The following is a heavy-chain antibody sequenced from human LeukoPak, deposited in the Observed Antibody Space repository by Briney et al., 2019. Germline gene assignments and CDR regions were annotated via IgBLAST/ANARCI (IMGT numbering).Heavy chain of an antibody. CDR1: GFTVSSNY. D-gene: IGHD2-2*01. CDR2: IYSSGSR. CDR3: ARDRCSSTSCYEDYYYYGMDV. Sequence: GGSLRLSCVASGFTVSSNYMSWVRQAPGKGLEWVSVIYSSGSRYYADSVKGRFTISRDNSKNTLYLQMNSLRAEDTAVYYCARDRCSSTSCYEDYYYYGMDVWGQGTTVTVSS. V-gene: IGHV3-66*01. J-gene: IGHJ6*02.